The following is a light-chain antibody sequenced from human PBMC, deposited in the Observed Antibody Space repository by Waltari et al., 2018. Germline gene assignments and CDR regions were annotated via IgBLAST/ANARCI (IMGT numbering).Light chain of an antibody. Sequence: QSALTQPASVSGSPGQSITISCPGTSSDVGPYNSVSWYQQPPGKGPKLILYEVNKRSSGVSNRVSGSKSGNTASLTISGLQTEDEADYYCSSYTGWVYVFGSGTKVTVL. J-gene: IGLJ1*01. CDR2: EVN. CDR1: SSDVGPYNS. V-gene: IGLV2-14*02. CDR3: SSYTGWVYV.